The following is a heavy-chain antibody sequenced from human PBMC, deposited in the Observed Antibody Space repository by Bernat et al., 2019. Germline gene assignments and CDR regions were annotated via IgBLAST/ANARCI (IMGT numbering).Heavy chain of an antibody. D-gene: IGHD1-7*01. CDR3: ARDSTVSGTFDY. CDR2: IYYSGST. CDR1: GGSISSGGYY. J-gene: IGHJ4*02. Sequence: QVQLQESGPGLVKPSQTLSLTCTVSGGSISSGGYYWSWIRQHPGKGLEWIGYIYYSGSTYYNPSLKSRVTISVDTSKNLFSLKLSSVTAADTAVYYCARDSTVSGTFDYWGQGTLVTVSS. V-gene: IGHV4-31*03.